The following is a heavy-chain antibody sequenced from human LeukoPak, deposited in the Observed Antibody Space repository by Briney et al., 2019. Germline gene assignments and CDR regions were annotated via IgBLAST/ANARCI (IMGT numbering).Heavy chain of an antibody. CDR2: IYPGDSDT. J-gene: IGHJ6*03. Sequence: GESLKISCKGSGYRFSSYWIGWVRQMPGKGLEWMGMIYPGDSDTRYSPSLQGQVTISADKSINTAYLQWSSLKASDTGMYYCARGRFGDSARRGNRYYMDVWGKGTTVTISS. D-gene: IGHD3-10*01. CDR1: GYRFSSYW. V-gene: IGHV5-51*01. CDR3: ARGRFGDSARRGNRYYMDV.